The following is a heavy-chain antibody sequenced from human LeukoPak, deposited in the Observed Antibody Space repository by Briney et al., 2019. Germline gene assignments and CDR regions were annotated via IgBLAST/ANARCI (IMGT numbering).Heavy chain of an antibody. CDR3: ARENYFSFEY. CDR2: IRPDGSEK. CDR1: GFSFSIYW. Sequence: GGSLRLSCAASGFSFSIYWMTWVRQAPGKRLEWVANIRPDGSEKYYADSVRGRCTISRDNTRNTLDLQMNSLRPEDTAVYYCARENYFSFEYWGQGALVTVSS. J-gene: IGHJ4*02. V-gene: IGHV3-7*03. D-gene: IGHD3-16*01.